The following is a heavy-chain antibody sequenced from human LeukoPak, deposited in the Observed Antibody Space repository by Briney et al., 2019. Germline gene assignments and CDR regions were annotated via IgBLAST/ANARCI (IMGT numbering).Heavy chain of an antibody. J-gene: IGHJ4*02. V-gene: IGHV4-59*01. D-gene: IGHD6-13*01. CDR1: GGSISSYY. CDR3: AGGIAAAAGFSWADY. CDR2: IYYSGST. Sequence: SETLSLTCTVSGGSISSYYWSWIRQPPGKGLEWIGYIYYSGSTNYNPSLKSRVTISVDTSKNQFSLKLSSVTAADTAVYYCAGGIAAAAGFSWADYWGQGTLVTVSS.